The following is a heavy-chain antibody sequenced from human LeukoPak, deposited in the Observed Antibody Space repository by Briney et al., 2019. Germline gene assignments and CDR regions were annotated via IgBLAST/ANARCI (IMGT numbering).Heavy chain of an antibody. CDR2: INSDGSST. Sequence: GGSLRLSCAASGLTFSTYWMYWVRQAPGKGLVWVSRINSDGSSTTYADSVKGRFSVSRDNAKNTLYLHLNSLRAEDTAEYYCASTTMISYYYYAMDVWGQGTTVTVSS. CDR3: ASTTMISYYYYAMDV. V-gene: IGHV3-74*01. CDR1: GLTFSTYW. D-gene: IGHD3-22*01. J-gene: IGHJ6*02.